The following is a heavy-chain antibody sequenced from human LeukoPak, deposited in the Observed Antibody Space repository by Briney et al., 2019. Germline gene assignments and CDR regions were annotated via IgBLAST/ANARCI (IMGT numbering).Heavy chain of an antibody. CDR1: GFTFSSCA. CDR2: ISGSGGST. V-gene: IGHV3-23*01. CDR3: AKGGEWLPFDY. D-gene: IGHD5-12*01. Sequence: GGSLRLSCAASGFTFSSCAMSWVRQAPGKGLEWVSAISGSGGSTYYADSVMGRFTISRDNSKNTLYLQMNSLRAEDTALYYCAKGGEWLPFDYWGQGTLVTVSS. J-gene: IGHJ4*02.